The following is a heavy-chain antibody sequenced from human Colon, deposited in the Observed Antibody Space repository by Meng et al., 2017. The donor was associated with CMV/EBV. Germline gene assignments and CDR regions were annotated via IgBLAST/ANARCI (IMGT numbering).Heavy chain of an antibody. D-gene: IGHD4/OR15-4a*01. J-gene: IGHJ6*02. V-gene: IGHV3-7*03. CDR2: INPGGGEK. CDR1: GFIFSDYW. Sequence: GESLKISCAASGFIFSDYWMSWVRQTPGKGLEWVANINPGGGEKYYVDSVKGRFTISRDNSKNSLYLQMNSLRAEDTAVYYCARSKVPTTPYYYYYGMDVWGQGTTVTVSS. CDR3: ARSKVPTTPYYYYYGMDV.